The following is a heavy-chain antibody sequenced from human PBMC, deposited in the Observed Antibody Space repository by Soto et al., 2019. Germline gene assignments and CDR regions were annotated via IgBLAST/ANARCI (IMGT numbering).Heavy chain of an antibody. CDR1: GGSISNNRW. V-gene: IGHV4-4*02. CDR3: AGQWAAGYGAFAP. D-gene: IGHD3-9*01. CDR2: IHDRGST. J-gene: IGHJ5*02. Sequence: QVKLQESGPGLEKPSGTLSLTCAVSGGSISNNRWWTWVRQAPGKGLEWIGEIHDRGSTNSNLSLKSRATVSIDRSTNQFSLEMRAVTPADTAVYYCAGQWAAGYGAFAPWGQGTLVTVSS.